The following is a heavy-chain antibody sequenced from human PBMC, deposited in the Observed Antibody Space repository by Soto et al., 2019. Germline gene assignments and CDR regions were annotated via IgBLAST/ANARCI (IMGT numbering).Heavy chain of an antibody. J-gene: IGHJ4*02. CDR2: ISNDGVDE. CDR3: ARVTDPFSWFNPYYFDS. Sequence: PGGSLRLSCVASGFTFSTYTMYWVRQAPGKGLEWVALISNDGVDEYFADSVKGRFTISRDNSKNTLFLQMNSLRGEDTAVYFCARVTDPFSWFNPYYFDSWGQGTLVTVSS. CDR1: GFTFSTYT. D-gene: IGHD6-13*01. V-gene: IGHV3-30-3*01.